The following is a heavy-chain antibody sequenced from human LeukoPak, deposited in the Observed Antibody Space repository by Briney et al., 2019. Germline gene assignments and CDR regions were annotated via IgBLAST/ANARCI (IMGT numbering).Heavy chain of an antibody. D-gene: IGHD3-9*01. CDR3: ARGSLFDWNIRFDP. CDR1: GFTFSSYW. CDR2: IKQDGSEK. Sequence: GGSLRLSCAASGFTFSSYWMSWVRQAPGKGLEWVANIKQDGSEKYYVDSVKGRFTISRDNAKNSLYLQMNSLRAEDTAVYYCARGSLFDWNIRFDPWGQGTLVTVSS. V-gene: IGHV3-7*01. J-gene: IGHJ5*02.